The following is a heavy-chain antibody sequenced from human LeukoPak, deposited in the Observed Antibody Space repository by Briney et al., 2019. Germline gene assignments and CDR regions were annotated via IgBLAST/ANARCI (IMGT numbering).Heavy chain of an antibody. D-gene: IGHD4-17*01. J-gene: IGHJ5*02. V-gene: IGHV1-2*06. CDR1: GYTFTGYY. CDR2: INPNSGGT. CDR3: ARGGSYGDQARVNWFDP. Sequence: ASVKVSCKASGYTFTGYYMHWVRQAPGQGLEWMGRINPNSGGTNYAQKFQGRVTMTRDTSIGTAYMELSRLRSDDTAVYYCARGGSYGDQARVNWFDPWGQGTLVTVSS.